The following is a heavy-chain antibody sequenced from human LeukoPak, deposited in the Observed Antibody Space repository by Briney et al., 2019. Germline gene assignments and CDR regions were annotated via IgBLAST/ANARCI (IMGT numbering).Heavy chain of an antibody. CDR3: GTLLSNGPFDY. Sequence: VASVKVSCKASGYTFTSYYMHWVRQAPGQGLEWMGYIYPNSGATKYAQKFQGRVTMTRDTSISTAYMELSGLGSDDTAVYYCGTLLSNGPFDYWGQGSLVTVSS. V-gene: IGHV1-2*02. CDR2: IYPNSGAT. CDR1: GYTFTSYY. J-gene: IGHJ4*02.